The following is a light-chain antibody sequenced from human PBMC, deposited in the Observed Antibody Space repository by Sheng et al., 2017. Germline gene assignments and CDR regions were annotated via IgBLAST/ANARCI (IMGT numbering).Light chain of an antibody. J-gene: IGLJ3*02. CDR1: ALPRKY. Sequence: SYELTQPPSVSVSPGQTARITCSGDALPRKYAFWYQQKSGQAPVLVIYEDSKRLTGIPERFSGSSSGTMATLTISGAQVEDEADYYCFSTDFSGNHRVFGGGTKLTVL. V-gene: IGLV3-10*01. CDR2: EDS. CDR3: FSTDFSGNHRV.